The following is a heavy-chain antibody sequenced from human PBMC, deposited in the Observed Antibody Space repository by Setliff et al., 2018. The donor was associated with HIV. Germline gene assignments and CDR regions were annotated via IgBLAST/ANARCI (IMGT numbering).Heavy chain of an antibody. J-gene: IGHJ4*02. CDR3: ASARIPTGGTSTSFDY. D-gene: IGHD1-1*01. V-gene: IGHV3-9*01. Sequence: GGSLRLSCAASGFIFDDYAMHWVRQAPGKGLEWVSGISWNSGSIGYADSVKGRFTISRDNSKNTLYLQVNSLRPEDTAVYYCASARIPTGGTSTSFDYWGQGTLVTAPQ. CDR1: GFIFDDYA. CDR2: ISWNSGSI.